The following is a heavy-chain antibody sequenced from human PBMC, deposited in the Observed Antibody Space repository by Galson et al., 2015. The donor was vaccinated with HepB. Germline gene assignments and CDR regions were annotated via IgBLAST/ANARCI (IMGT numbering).Heavy chain of an antibody. V-gene: IGHV1-2*06. D-gene: IGHD6-25*01. Sequence: SVKVSCKASGYIFTGYFMHWVRQAPGQGLEWMGRINPNSGETDLAQQFLGRVTMTSDTSNSTSYMELRRLTSDDTAFYFCTRPATYSSGEDYWGQGTLLTVSS. J-gene: IGHJ4*02. CDR2: INPNSGET. CDR1: GYIFTGYF. CDR3: TRPATYSSGEDY.